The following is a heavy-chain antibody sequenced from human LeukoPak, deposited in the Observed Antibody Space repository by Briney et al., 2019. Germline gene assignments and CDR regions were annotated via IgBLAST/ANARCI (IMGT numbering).Heavy chain of an antibody. V-gene: IGHV3-48*04. Sequence: GGSLRLSCAASGFTFSSYNMNWVRQAPGKGLEWVSYISSSSSPIYYADSVKGRFTISRDNAKNSLYLQMNSLRAEDTAVYYCARDSEGSYMNWGQGTLVSVSS. J-gene: IGHJ4*02. D-gene: IGHD1-26*01. CDR2: ISSSSSPI. CDR1: GFTFSSYN. CDR3: ARDSEGSYMN.